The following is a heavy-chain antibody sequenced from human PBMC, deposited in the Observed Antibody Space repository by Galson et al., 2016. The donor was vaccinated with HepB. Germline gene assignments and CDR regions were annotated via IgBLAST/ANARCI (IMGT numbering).Heavy chain of an antibody. J-gene: IGHJ4*02. CDR2: IWYDGSNK. V-gene: IGHV3-33*01. CDR1: GFTFSNYD. Sequence: SLRLSCAASGFTFSNYDIHWVRQAPGKGLEWVALIWYDGSNKNYADSVKGRFTVSRDNSKNTLYLQMNSLRAEDTAVYYCAPALGDDGSGSYYNDYFDYWGQGTLVTVSS. D-gene: IGHD3-10*01. CDR3: APALGDDGSGSYYNDYFDY.